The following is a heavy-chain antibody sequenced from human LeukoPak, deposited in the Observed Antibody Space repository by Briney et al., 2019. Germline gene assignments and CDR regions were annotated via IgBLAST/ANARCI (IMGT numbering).Heavy chain of an antibody. V-gene: IGHV3-33*01. CDR3: ARDRHDILTGYPGPRRYYYGMDV. J-gene: IGHJ6*02. Sequence: GGSLRLSCAASGFTFSSYGMHWVRQAPGKGLEWVAVIWYDGSNKYYADSVKGRFTISRDNSKNTLYLQMNSLRAEDTAAYYCARDRHDILTGYPGPRRYYYGMDVWGQGTTVTVSS. CDR1: GFTFSSYG. CDR2: IWYDGSNK. D-gene: IGHD3-9*01.